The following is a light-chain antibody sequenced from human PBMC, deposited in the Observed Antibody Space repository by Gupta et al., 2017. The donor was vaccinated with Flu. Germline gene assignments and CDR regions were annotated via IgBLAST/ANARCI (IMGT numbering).Light chain of an antibody. V-gene: IGKV1-5*03. J-gene: IGKJ1*01. CDR2: KAS. CDR1: ISSW. Sequence: ISSWLAWYLQKPGKAPKLLIYKASNLENGVPSRFSGRGSGTEFTLTISSLQPDDFATYYCQQYNSYSWTFGQGTXVEVK. CDR3: QQYNSYSWT.